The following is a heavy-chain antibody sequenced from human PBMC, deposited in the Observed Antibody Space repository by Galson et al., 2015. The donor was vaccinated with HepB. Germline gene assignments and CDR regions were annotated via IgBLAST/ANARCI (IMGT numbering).Heavy chain of an antibody. V-gene: IGHV1-69*13. CDR3: ARDTVGIVGEKWPGRSYYYYYYMDV. CDR2: IIPIFGTA. Sequence: SVKVSCKASGGTFSSYAISWVRQAPGQGLEWMGGIIPIFGTANYAQKFQGRVTITADESTSTAYMELSSLRSEDTAVYYCARDTVGIVGEKWPGRSYYYYYYMDVWGKGTTVTVSS. CDR1: GGTFSSYA. D-gene: IGHD1-26*01. J-gene: IGHJ6*03.